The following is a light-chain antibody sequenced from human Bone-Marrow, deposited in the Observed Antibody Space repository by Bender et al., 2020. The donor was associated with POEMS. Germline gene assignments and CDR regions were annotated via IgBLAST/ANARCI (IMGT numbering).Light chain of an antibody. CDR3: CSYAGSGMI. Sequence: QSALTQPPSASGSPGQSVTISCTGTSIDVGDYNFVSWYQQYPGKAPKLIIYEVTKRPSGVPDRFSGSKSGNTASLTLSGLQAEDAADYFCCSYAGSGMIFGGGTKLTVL. V-gene: IGLV2-8*01. J-gene: IGLJ2*01. CDR1: SIDVGDYNF. CDR2: EVT.